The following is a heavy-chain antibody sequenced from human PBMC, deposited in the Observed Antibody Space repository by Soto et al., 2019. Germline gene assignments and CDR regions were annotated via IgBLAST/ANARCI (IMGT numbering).Heavy chain of an antibody. J-gene: IGHJ4*02. CDR1: GFTFSNDW. V-gene: IGHV3-74*01. D-gene: IGHD4-4*01. Sequence: EVQLVESGGGLVQPGGSLRLSCAASGFTFSNDWMHWVRQAAGKGLVWVSRITWDGSAANYADSVKGGFTISRDNDKNTVDLQINRLRAEDTAVYYCARGPLGVYGNEYWGQGALVTLSS. CDR2: ITWDGSAA. CDR3: ARGPLGVYGNEY.